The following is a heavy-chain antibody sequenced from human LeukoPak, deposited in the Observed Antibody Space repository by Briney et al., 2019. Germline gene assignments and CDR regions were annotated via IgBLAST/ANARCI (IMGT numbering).Heavy chain of an antibody. D-gene: IGHD3-9*01. CDR1: GGSISSGGYY. V-gene: IGHV4-31*03. CDR2: IYYSGST. Sequence: SQTLSLTCTVSGGSISSGGYYWSWIRQHPGKGLEWIGYIYYSGSTYYNPSLKSRVTISVDTSKNQFSLKLSSVTAADTAVYYCARGSPFYDILTGSTYAMDVWGQGTTVTVSS. CDR3: ARGSPFYDILTGSTYAMDV. J-gene: IGHJ6*02.